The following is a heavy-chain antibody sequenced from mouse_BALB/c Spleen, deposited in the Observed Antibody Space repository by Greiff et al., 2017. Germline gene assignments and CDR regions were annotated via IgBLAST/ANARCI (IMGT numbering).Heavy chain of an antibody. J-gene: IGHJ4*01. CDR3: ARKGNGNYVSAMDY. CDR2: IWSGGST. V-gene: IGHV2-2*02. D-gene: IGHD2-1*01. Sequence: VNVVESGPGLVQPSQSLSITCTVSGFSLTSYGVHWVRQSPGKGLEWLGVIWSGGSTDYNAAFISRLSISKDNSKSQVFFKMNSLQANDTAIYYCARKGNGNYVSAMDYWGQGTSVTVSS. CDR1: GFSLTSYG.